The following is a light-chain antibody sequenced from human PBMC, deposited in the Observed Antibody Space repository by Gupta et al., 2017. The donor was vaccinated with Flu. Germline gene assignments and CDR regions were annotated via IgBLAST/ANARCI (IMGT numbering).Light chain of an antibody. V-gene: IGKV1-9*01. J-gene: IGKJ1*01. CDR3: QQLNSFPRT. Sequence: FLSASVGDRVTITCRASQGISNYLAWYQQKPEKAPKLLIYDASTLRSGVPSRFSGSGSWSDFTLTISSLQTEDFATYYCQQLNSFPRTFGQGTKVEIK. CDR2: DAS. CDR1: QGISNY.